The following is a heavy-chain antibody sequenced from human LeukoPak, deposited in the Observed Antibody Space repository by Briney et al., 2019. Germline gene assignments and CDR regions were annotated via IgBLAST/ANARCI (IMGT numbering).Heavy chain of an antibody. CDR2: ISSDESDK. V-gene: IGHV3-30-3*01. Sequence: GGSLRLSCAASGFTSSNYAMHWVRQAPGKGLEWVAFISSDESDKYYADSVKGRFTISRDNSKNTRYLQMNSLRAEDTAVYYCARDISGWYSGGYFRMDVWGQGTTVTVSS. CDR1: GFTSSNYA. D-gene: IGHD6-19*01. CDR3: ARDISGWYSGGYFRMDV. J-gene: IGHJ6*02.